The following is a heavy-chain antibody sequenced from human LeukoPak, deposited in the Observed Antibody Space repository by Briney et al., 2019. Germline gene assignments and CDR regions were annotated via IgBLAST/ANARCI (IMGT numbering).Heavy chain of an antibody. CDR2: IRSSSSYI. J-gene: IGHJ4*02. D-gene: IGHD3-3*01. CDR3: ARGGVADPILRHFDY. CDR1: GFTFSYYS. Sequence: KSGGSLRLSCAASGFTFSYYSMNWVRQAPGKGLEWVSSIRSSSSYIYYADSVKGRFTISRDNAKNSLYLQLNSLRVDDTAVYYCARGGVADPILRHFDYWGQGALVTVSS. V-gene: IGHV3-21*01.